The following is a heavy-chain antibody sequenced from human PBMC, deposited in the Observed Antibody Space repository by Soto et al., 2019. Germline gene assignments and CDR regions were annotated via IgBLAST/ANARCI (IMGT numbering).Heavy chain of an antibody. D-gene: IGHD3-10*01. V-gene: IGHV4-30-4*08. CDR3: ARAQGSGFLVS. CDR2: IYYSGST. CDR1: GDSVDNLY. Sequence: SETLSLTCTVSGDSVDNLYWSWIRQPPGKGLEWIGYIYYSGSTYYNPSLKSRVTISVDTSKNQFSLKLSSVTAADTAVYYCARAQGSGFLVSWGQGTLVTVSS. J-gene: IGHJ4*02.